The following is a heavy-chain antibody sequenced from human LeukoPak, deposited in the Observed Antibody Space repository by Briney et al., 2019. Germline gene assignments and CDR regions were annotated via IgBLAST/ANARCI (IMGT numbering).Heavy chain of an antibody. CDR2: ITSSSSTI. CDR1: GFTFSSYS. D-gene: IGHD2-15*01. Sequence: GGSLRLSCAASGFTFSSYSMNWVRQAPGKGLEWVSYITSSSSTIYYADSVKGRFTVSRDNAKNSLYLQMNSLRDEDTAVYYCARVTTGKGGNADYWGQGTLVTVSS. V-gene: IGHV3-48*02. J-gene: IGHJ4*02. CDR3: ARVTTGKGGNADY.